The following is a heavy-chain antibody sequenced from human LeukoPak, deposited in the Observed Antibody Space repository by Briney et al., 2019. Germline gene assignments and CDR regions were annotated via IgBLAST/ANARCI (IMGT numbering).Heavy chain of an antibody. D-gene: IGHD4-23*01. CDR3: ARGWYRGGNYPPLTDY. V-gene: IGHV1-18*01. CDR2: ISAYNGNT. CDR1: GYTFTSYG. J-gene: IGHJ4*02. Sequence: ASVKVSCKASGYTFTSYGISWVRQAPGQGLEWMGWISAYNGNTNYAQKLQGRVTMTTDTSTSTAYMELRSLGSDDTAVYYCARGWYRGGNYPPLTDYWGQGTLVTVSS.